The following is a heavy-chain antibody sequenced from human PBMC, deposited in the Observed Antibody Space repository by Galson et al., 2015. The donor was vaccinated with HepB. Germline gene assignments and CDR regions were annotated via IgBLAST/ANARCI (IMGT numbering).Heavy chain of an antibody. CDR2: IIPIFGTA. J-gene: IGHJ6*02. Sequence: SVKVSCKASGGTFSSYAISWVRQAPGQGLEWMGGIIPIFGTANYAQKFQGRVTITADKSTSTAYMELSSLRSEDTAVYYCARKGEAYCGGDCYVYYYGMDVWGQGTTVTVSS. D-gene: IGHD2-21*02. V-gene: IGHV1-69*06. CDR3: ARKGEAYCGGDCYVYYYGMDV. CDR1: GGTFSSYA.